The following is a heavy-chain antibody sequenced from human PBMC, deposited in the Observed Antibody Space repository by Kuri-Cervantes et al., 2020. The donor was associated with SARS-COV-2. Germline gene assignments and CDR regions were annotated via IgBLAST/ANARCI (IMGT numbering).Heavy chain of an antibody. CDR2: ISYDGSNK. CDR3: ARAGYSTGWFPDWYFDL. V-gene: IGHV3-30*14. Sequence: LSLTCAASGFTFSSYAMHWVRQAPGKGLEWVAVISYDGSNKYYADSVKGRFTISRDNSKNTVNLQTNSLRGEDTALYYCARAGYSTGWFPDWYFDLWGRGTLVTVSS. J-gene: IGHJ2*01. D-gene: IGHD6-19*01. CDR1: GFTFSSYA.